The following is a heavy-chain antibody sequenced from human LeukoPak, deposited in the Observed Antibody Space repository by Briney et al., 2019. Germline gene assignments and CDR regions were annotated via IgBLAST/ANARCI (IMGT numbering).Heavy chain of an antibody. CDR3: ARAPMGTAALY. CDR2: MNPVSGNA. D-gene: IGHD2-2*01. V-gene: IGHV1-8*01. Sequence: GASVKVSCKASGYTFPNFDINWVRQAPGQGLEWMGWMNPVSGNAGSAQKFQGRVTLTRDMSISTAYMELSSLRSDDTAFYYCARAPMGTAALYWGQGTLVTVSS. J-gene: IGHJ4*02. CDR1: GYTFPNFD.